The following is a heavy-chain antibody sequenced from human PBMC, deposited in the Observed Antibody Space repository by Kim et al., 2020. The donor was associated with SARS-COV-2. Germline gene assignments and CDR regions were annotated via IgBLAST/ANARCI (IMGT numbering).Heavy chain of an antibody. J-gene: IGHJ4*02. CDR3: AKSGGVVATIQFAYYFDY. V-gene: IGHV3-23*01. Sequence: GGSLRLSCAASGFTFSSYAMSWVRQAPGKGLEWVSAISGSGGSAYYADSVKGRFTISRDNSKNTLYLQMNSLRAEDTAVYYCAKSGGVVATIQFAYYFDYWGQGTLVTVSS. CDR2: ISGSGGSA. D-gene: IGHD5-12*01. CDR1: GFTFSSYA.